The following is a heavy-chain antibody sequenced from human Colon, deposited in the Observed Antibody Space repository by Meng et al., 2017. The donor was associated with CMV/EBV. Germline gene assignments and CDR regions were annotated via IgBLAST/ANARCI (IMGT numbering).Heavy chain of an antibody. J-gene: IGHJ6*02. Sequence: GSLRLSCTVSGGSISSYYWSWIRQPPGKGLEWIGYIYYSGSTNYNPSLKSRVTISVDTSKNQFPLKLSSVTAADTAVYYCARVKAARLNGMDVWGQGTTVTVSS. CDR2: IYYSGST. CDR1: GGSISSYY. D-gene: IGHD6-6*01. V-gene: IGHV4-59*01. CDR3: ARVKAARLNGMDV.